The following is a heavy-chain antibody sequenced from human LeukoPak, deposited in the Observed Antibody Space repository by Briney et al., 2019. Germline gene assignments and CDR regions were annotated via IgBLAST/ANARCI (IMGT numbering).Heavy chain of an antibody. V-gene: IGHV4-59*10. J-gene: IGHJ4*02. CDR2: IYTTGIT. Sequence: PSETLSLTCAVYGGSFSGYYWSWIRQPPGKGLEWIGRIYTTGITNYNPSLKSRVTMSVDTSKNQFSLKLTSVTAADTAVYYCARDGYYYDSSGYYFWGQGTLVTVSS. D-gene: IGHD3-22*01. CDR3: ARDGYYYDSSGYYF. CDR1: GGSFSGYY.